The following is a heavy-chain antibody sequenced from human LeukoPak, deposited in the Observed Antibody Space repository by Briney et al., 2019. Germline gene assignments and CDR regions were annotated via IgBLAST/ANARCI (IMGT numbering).Heavy chain of an antibody. V-gene: IGHV3-30*04. CDR3: ARVRTVIAAAGTDY. Sequence: GGSLRLSCAASGFTFSSYAVHWVRQAPGKGLEWVAVISYDGSNKYYADSVKGRFTISRDNSKNTLSLQMNSLRAEDTAVYYCARVRTVIAAAGTDYWGQGTLVTVSS. CDR2: ISYDGSNK. D-gene: IGHD6-13*01. J-gene: IGHJ4*02. CDR1: GFTFSSYA.